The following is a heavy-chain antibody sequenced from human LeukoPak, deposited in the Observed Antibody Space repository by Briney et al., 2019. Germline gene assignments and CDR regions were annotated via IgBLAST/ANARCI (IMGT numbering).Heavy chain of an antibody. J-gene: IGHJ4*02. CDR1: GYSFTSYW. D-gene: IGHD2-15*01. CDR2: IYPGDSGT. V-gene: IGHV5-51*01. Sequence: GESLKISCKGSGYSFTSYWIGWVRQMPGKGLEWMGIIYPGDSGTRYSPSFQGQVTISADKSISTAYLQWSSLKASDTAMYYCARLNEGYCSGGSCYRGLFDYCGQGTLVTVSS. CDR3: ARLNEGYCSGGSCYRGLFDY.